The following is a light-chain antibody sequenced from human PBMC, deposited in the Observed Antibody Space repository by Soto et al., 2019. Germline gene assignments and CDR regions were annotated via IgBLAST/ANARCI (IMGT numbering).Light chain of an antibody. J-gene: IGLJ1*01. CDR3: ASYTTSATYV. CDR1: SSDVGPYNY. V-gene: IGLV2-14*03. CDR2: DVS. Sequence: QSALTQPASVSGSPGQSITISCTGTSSDVGPYNYVSWYQQHPGKAPKLMIYDVSDRPSGVSARFSGSKSGYTASLTISGLQAEYEADYYCASYTTSATYVFGTGTKVTVL.